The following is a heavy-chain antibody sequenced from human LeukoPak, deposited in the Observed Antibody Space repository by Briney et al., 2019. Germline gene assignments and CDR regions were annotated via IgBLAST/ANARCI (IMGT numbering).Heavy chain of an antibody. D-gene: IGHD3-3*01. CDR1: GFTFSSYA. Sequence: PGRSLRLSCAASGFTFSSYAMHWVRQAPGKGLEWVAVISYDGSNKYYADSVKGRFTISRDNGQNSLFLQMTSLRVDDTAVYYCARGITTIFGVSPMDVWGKGTTVTVSS. CDR3: ARGITTIFGVSPMDV. J-gene: IGHJ6*03. CDR2: ISYDGSNK. V-gene: IGHV3-30-3*02.